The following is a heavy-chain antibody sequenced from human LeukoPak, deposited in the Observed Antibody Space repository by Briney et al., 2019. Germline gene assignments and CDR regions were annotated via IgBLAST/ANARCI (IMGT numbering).Heavy chain of an antibody. CDR1: GFIFSSYS. J-gene: IGHJ4*02. Sequence: GGSLRLSCAASGFIFSSYSMKWVRQAPGKGLEWVSYISSSSTTIYYADSVKGRFTISRDNAKNSLYLQMNSLRAEDTAVYYCTRRPPKENYYSSGPPPFWGPGNPVTVSS. D-gene: IGHD3-22*01. CDR3: TRRPPKENYYSSGPPPF. V-gene: IGHV3-48*01. CDR2: ISSSSTTI.